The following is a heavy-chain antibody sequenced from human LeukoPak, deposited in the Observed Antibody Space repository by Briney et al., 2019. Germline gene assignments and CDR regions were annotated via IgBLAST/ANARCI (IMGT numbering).Heavy chain of an antibody. CDR1: GYSFTSYW. CDR2: IYPHDSDT. D-gene: IGHD4-17*01. CDR3: ARTYGDKALDY. V-gene: IGHV5-51*01. J-gene: IGHJ4*02. Sequence: GESLKISCKGSGYSFTSYWIGWVRQMPGKGLGWMGIIYPHDSDTRYSPAFQGQVTISADKSINTAYLQWSSLKASDTAMYYCARTYGDKALDYWGQGTLVTVSS.